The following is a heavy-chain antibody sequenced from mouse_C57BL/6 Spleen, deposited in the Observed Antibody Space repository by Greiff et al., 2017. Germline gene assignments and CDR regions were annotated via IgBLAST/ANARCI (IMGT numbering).Heavy chain of an antibody. V-gene: IGHV1-62-2*01. CDR1: GYTFTEYT. CDR2: FYPGSGSI. CDR3: ARHWALIYYGNYEGYFDY. J-gene: IGHJ2*01. D-gene: IGHD2-1*01. Sequence: QVQLQQSGAELVKPGASVKLSCKASGYTFTEYTIHWVKQRSGQGLEWIGWFYPGSGSIKYNEKFKDKATLTADKSSSTVYMELSRLTSEDSAVYVCARHWALIYYGNYEGYFDYWGQGTTLTVSS.